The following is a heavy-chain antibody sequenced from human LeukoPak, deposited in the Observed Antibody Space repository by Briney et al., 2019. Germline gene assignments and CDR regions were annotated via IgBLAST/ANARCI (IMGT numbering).Heavy chain of an antibody. V-gene: IGHV4-31*03. CDR1: GGSISGSSYY. CDR3: ARDTVPGDSFDI. J-gene: IGHJ3*02. Sequence: SETLSLTCTVSGGSISGSSYYWGWIRQYPGKGLEWIGYINYRGSAYYNPSLKSRVTISVDTSKNQFSLKLTSVTAADTAVYYCARDTVPGDSFDIWGQGTMVTVSS. CDR2: INYRGSA.